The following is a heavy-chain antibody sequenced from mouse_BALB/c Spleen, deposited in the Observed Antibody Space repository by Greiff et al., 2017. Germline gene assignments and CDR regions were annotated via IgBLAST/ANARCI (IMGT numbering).Heavy chain of an antibody. J-gene: IGHJ3*01. D-gene: IGHD1-1*01. CDR3: ERGYGSPFAY. CDR2: ISSGGST. CDR1: GFTFSSYA. V-gene: IGHV5-6-5*01. Sequence: EVQLVESGGGLVKPGGSLKLSCAASGFTFSSYAMSWVRQTPEKRLEWVASISSGGSTYYPDSVKGRFTISRDNARNILYLQMSSLRSEDTAMYYCERGYGSPFAYWGQGTLVTVSA.